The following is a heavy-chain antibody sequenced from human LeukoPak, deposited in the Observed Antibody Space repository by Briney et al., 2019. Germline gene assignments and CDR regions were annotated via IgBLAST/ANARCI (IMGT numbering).Heavy chain of an antibody. Sequence: HSGGSLRLSCAASGFTFSSYGMSWVRQAPGKGLEWVSGISWNSGSIGYAASVKGRFTISRDNAKNSLYLQMNSLRAEDTALYYCAKDKGPQLVLGMGYWGQGTLVTVSS. V-gene: IGHV3-9*01. J-gene: IGHJ4*02. CDR1: GFTFSSYG. D-gene: IGHD6-13*01. CDR2: ISWNSGSI. CDR3: AKDKGPQLVLGMGY.